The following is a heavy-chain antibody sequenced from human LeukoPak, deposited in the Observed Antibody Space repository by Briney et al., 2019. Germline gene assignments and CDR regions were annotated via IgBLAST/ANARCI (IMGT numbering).Heavy chain of an antibody. CDR3: ARETEYCSSTSCYGFDAFDI. CDR2: IYYSGST. CDR1: GGSISSGGYY. Sequence: SETLSLTCTVSGGSISSGGYYWSWIRQHPGKGLEWIGYIYYSGSTYYNPSLKSRVTISVDTSKNQFSLKLSSVTAADTAVYYCARETEYCSSTSCYGFDAFDIWGQGTMVTVSS. J-gene: IGHJ3*02. D-gene: IGHD2-2*01. V-gene: IGHV4-30-4*08.